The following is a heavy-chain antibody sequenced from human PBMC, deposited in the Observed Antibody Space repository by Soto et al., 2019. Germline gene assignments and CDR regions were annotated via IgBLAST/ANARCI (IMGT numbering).Heavy chain of an antibody. V-gene: IGHV1-69*13. CDR3: ARVSSITNFSSYREHDY. CDR2: IIPIFGTA. J-gene: IGHJ4*02. CDR1: GGTFSSYA. D-gene: IGHD3-3*01. Sequence: SVKVSCKASGGTFSSYAISWVRQAPGQGLEWMGGIIPIFGTANYAQKFQGRVTITADESTSTAYMELSSLRSEDTAVYYCARVSSITNFSSYREHDYWGQGTPVTVSS.